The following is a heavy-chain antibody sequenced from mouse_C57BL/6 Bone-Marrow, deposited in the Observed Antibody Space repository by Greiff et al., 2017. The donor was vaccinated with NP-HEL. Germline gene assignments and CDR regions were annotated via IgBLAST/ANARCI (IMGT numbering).Heavy chain of an antibody. V-gene: IGHV1-26*01. J-gene: IGHJ2*01. Sequence: VQLQQSGPELVKPGASVKISCKASGYTFTDYYMNWVKQSHGKSLEWIGDINPNNGGTSYNQKFKGKATLTVDKSSSTAYMELRSLTSEDSAVYYCARVGRPYYSNYAYYFDYWGQGTTLTVSS. CDR2: INPNNGGT. D-gene: IGHD2-5*01. CDR1: GYTFTDYY. CDR3: ARVGRPYYSNYAYYFDY.